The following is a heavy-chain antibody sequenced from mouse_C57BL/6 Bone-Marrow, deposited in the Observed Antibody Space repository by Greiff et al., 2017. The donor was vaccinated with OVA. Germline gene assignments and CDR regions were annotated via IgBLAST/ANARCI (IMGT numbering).Heavy chain of an antibody. V-gene: IGHV1-81*01. Sequence: VKVVESGAELARPGASVKLSCKASGYTFTSYGISWVKQRTGQGLEWIGEIYPRSGNTYYNEKFKGKATLTADKSSSTAYMELRSLTSEDSAVYFCARFRLRYWYFDVWGTGTTVTVSS. J-gene: IGHJ1*03. CDR2: IYPRSGNT. CDR3: ARFRLRYWYFDV. D-gene: IGHD1-1*01. CDR1: GYTFTSYG.